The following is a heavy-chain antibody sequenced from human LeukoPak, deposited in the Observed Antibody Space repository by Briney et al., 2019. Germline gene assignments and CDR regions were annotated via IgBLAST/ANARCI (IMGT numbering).Heavy chain of an antibody. Sequence: SETLSLTCTVSGGSISSYYWSWIRQPPGKGLEWIGYIYYSGSTNYNPSLKSRVTISVDTSKNQFPLKLSSVTAADTAVYYCARNLEMAYYFDYWGQGTLVTVSS. V-gene: IGHV4-59*01. D-gene: IGHD5-24*01. CDR2: IYYSGST. J-gene: IGHJ4*02. CDR1: GGSISSYY. CDR3: ARNLEMAYYFDY.